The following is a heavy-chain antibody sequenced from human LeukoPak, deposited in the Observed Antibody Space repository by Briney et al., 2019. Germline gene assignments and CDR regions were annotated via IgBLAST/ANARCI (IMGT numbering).Heavy chain of an antibody. Sequence: ASVKVSCKASGYTFTSYYMHWVQQAPGQGLEWMGIINPSGGSTSYAQKFQGRVTMTRDTSTSTVYMELSSLRSEDTAVYYCARVPPAGYYGMDVWGQGTTVTVSS. V-gene: IGHV1-46*01. CDR2: INPSGGST. CDR1: GYTFTSYY. CDR3: ARVPPAGYYGMDV. J-gene: IGHJ6*02. D-gene: IGHD2-2*01.